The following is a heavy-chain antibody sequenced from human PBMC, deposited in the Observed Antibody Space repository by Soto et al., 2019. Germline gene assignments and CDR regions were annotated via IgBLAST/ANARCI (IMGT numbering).Heavy chain of an antibody. CDR2: IWYDGSNT. V-gene: IGHV3-33*01. D-gene: IGHD3-10*01. CDR1: GFTFSSYG. Sequence: GGSLRLSCAASGFTFSSYGMHWVRQAPGKGLEWVAVIWYDGSNTYYADSVKGRFTISRDNSKNTLYLQMNSLRAEDTAVYYRARARRKNYGSALNYGIDDWGQGTTVTVSS. CDR3: ARARRKNYGSALNYGIDD. J-gene: IGHJ6*02.